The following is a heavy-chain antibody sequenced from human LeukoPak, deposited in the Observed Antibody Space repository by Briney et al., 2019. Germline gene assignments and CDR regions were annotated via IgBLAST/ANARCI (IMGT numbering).Heavy chain of an antibody. CDR1: GASISSSIHY. V-gene: IGHV4-39*01. D-gene: IGHD1-26*01. CDR2: LSSSGST. CDR3: VRHVTGSSHDD. J-gene: IGHJ4*02. Sequence: PSETLSLTCTVSGASISSSIHYWGWFRQPPGKGLEWIGTLSSSGSTYYNPSLKSRVTISVDTSKNQSSLRQSSVTAADTAVYYCVRHVTGSSHDDWGQGTLVTVSS.